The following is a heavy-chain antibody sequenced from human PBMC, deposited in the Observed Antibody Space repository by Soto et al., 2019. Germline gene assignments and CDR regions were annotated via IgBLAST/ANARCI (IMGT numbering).Heavy chain of an antibody. V-gene: IGHV4-34*01. J-gene: IGHJ4*02. CDR1: GGSFVGYY. Sequence: KTSETLSLTCAMYGGSFVGYYWDWIQQPTGKGQEWIGEDNRDTETNYNPTLKMPGTISVDTSKMQVSLKLNPVTAADTAVYYCPRPERGYDSAYWGQGTLVTVTS. CDR2: DNRDTET. D-gene: IGHD5-12*01. CDR3: PRPERGYDSAY.